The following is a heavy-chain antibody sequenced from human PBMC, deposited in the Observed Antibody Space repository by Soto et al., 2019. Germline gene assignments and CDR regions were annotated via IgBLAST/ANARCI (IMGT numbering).Heavy chain of an antibody. Sequence: GGSLRLSCAASGFTFSSYSMNWVRQAPGKGLEWVSSISSSSSYIYYADSVKDRFTISRDNAKNSLYLQMNSLRAEDTAVYYCARDPVPNDYDSSGYYHDAFDIWGQGTMVTVSS. CDR3: ARDPVPNDYDSSGYYHDAFDI. J-gene: IGHJ3*02. D-gene: IGHD3-22*01. CDR2: ISSSSSYI. V-gene: IGHV3-21*01. CDR1: GFTFSSYS.